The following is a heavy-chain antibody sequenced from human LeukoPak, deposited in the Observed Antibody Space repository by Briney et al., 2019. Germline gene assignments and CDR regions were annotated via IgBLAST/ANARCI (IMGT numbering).Heavy chain of an antibody. D-gene: IGHD3-10*01. CDR3: ARGVTFYYYGSGSFYFDY. Sequence: GASVKVSCKASGYTFTSYAMHWVRQAPGQRLEWMGWINAGNGNTKYSREFQGRVTITRDTSASTAYMELSSLRSEDMAVYYCARGVTFYYYGSGSFYFDYWGQGTLVTVSS. CDR2: INAGNGNT. J-gene: IGHJ4*02. V-gene: IGHV1-3*03. CDR1: GYTFTSYA.